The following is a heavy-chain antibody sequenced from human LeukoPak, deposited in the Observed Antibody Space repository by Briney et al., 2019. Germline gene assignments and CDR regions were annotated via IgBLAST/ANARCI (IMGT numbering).Heavy chain of an antibody. CDR1: GGTFSSYA. V-gene: IGHV1-69*13. CDR3: ARDSGYDYSGGLWYFDY. Sequence: TVKVSCKASGGTFSSYAISWVRQAPGQGLEWMGGIIPIFGTANYAQKFQGRVTITADESTSTAYMELSSLRSEDTAVYYCARDSGYDYSGGLWYFDYWGQGTLVTVSS. D-gene: IGHD5-12*01. CDR2: IIPIFGTA. J-gene: IGHJ4*02.